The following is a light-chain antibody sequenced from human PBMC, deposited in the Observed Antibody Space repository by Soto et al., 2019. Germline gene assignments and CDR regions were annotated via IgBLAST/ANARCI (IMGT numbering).Light chain of an antibody. CDR3: QQGKSFPLT. CDR2: DAS. V-gene: IGKV1-5*01. CDR1: QNISVW. J-gene: IGKJ4*01. Sequence: DIQMTQSPSTLSASVGDGVTITCRASQNISVWLAWYQQRPGKAPKFLMYDASSLETGVPSRFSGSASGTDFTLTISSLQPEDVATYYCQQGKSFPLTFGGGTKVEI.